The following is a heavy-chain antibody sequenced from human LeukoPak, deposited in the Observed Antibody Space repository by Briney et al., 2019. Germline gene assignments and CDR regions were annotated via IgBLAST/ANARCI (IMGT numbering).Heavy chain of an antibody. CDR2: INPNSGDT. CDR1: GYTCTGYY. D-gene: IGHD3-16*01. J-gene: IGHJ4*02. CDR3: ATQRGSYLWGTDFDY. V-gene: IGHV1-2*02. Sequence: ASVKVSCKASGYTCTGYYMHWVRQAPGQGLEWMGWINPNSGDTKYAQNFQGRVTMTRDTSISTAYMELSRLRSDDTAVYYCATQRGSYLWGTDFDYWGQGTLVTVSS.